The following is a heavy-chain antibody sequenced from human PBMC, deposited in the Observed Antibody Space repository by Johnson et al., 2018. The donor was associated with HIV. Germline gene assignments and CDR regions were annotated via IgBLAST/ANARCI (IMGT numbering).Heavy chain of an antibody. CDR1: GFTFSSYA. CDR2: ISYDGSNK. D-gene: IGHD1-26*01. CDR3: ARVRAGRENAVDI. Sequence: QVQLVESGGGVVQPGRSLRLSCAASGFTFSSYAMHWVRQAPGKGLEWVAVISYDGSNKYYADSVKGRFTISRDNSKNTLSLQMNSPRVDDTAIYYCARVRAGRENAVDIWGQGTMVTVSS. V-gene: IGHV3-30*04. J-gene: IGHJ3*02.